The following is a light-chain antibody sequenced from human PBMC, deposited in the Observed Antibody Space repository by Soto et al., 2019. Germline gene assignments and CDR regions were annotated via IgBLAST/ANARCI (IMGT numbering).Light chain of an antibody. CDR1: QSVSSSY. CDR2: GAS. J-gene: IGKJ1*01. Sequence: ENVLTQSPGTLSLSPGERATLSCRASQSVSSSYLAWYQQKPGQGPRLLIYGASSRATGTPDRFSGSGSGTDFTLTINRLEPEDFALYYCQQYGSSPPTFGQGTKVDIK. CDR3: QQYGSSPPT. V-gene: IGKV3-20*01.